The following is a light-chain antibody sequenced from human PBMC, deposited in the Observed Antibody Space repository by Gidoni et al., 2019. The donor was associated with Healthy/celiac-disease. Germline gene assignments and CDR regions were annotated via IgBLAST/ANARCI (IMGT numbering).Light chain of an antibody. J-gene: IGKJ2*01. CDR1: QSISSY. Sequence: DIQMTQSPSSLSASVGDRVTITCRASQSISSYLHWYQQKPGKAPKLLIHAASSLQSGVPSRFSGSGSGTDFTLTISSLQPEDFATYYCQQNYSTPYTFGQGTKLEIK. CDR2: AAS. V-gene: IGKV1-39*01. CDR3: QQNYSTPYT.